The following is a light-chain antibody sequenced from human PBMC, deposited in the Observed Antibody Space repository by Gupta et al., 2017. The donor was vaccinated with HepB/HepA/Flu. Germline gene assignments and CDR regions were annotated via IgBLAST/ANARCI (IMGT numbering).Light chain of an antibody. CDR3: HQSTTLASS. V-gene: IGKV6D-21*02. Sequence: EIVLTQSPDFQSVTPKEKVTITCRASASIGRSLHWYQQKPGQSPKLLIKYASQSVSGVPSRFSGSGSGTEFTLTIDSLEAEDAAVYYCHQSTTLASSFGQGTKLEIK. CDR1: ASIGRS. J-gene: IGKJ2*04. CDR2: YAS.